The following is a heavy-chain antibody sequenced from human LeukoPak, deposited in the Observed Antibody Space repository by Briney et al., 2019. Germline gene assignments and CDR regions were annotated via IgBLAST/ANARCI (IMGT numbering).Heavy chain of an antibody. CDR2: IRYDGSNK. J-gene: IGHJ3*02. D-gene: IGHD3-10*01. CDR1: GFTFSSYG. V-gene: IGHV3-30*02. CDR3: AKGVGYYGSGSQPGDAFDI. Sequence: TGGSLRLSCAASGFTFSSYGMHWVRQAPGKGLEWVAFIRYDGSNKYYADSVKGRFTISRDNSKNTLYLQMNSLRAEDTAVYYCAKGVGYYGSGSQPGDAFDIWGQGTMVTVSS.